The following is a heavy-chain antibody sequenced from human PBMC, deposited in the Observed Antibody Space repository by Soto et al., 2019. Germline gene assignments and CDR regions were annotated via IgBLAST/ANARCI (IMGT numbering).Heavy chain of an antibody. D-gene: IGHD5-12*01. CDR3: AEAGYSGGYFVY. J-gene: IGHJ4*02. CDR1: GFTFSSYG. Sequence: QVQLVESGGGVVQPGRSLRLSCAASGFTFSSYGMHWVRQAPGKGLEWVAVISYDGSNKYYADSVKGRFTISRDNSKNRLYLQMNSLRAEGMAVYYCAEAGYSGGYFVYWGQGTLVTVSS. V-gene: IGHV3-30*18. CDR2: ISYDGSNK.